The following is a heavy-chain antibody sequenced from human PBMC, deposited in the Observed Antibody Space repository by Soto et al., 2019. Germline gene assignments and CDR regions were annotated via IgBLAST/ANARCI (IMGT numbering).Heavy chain of an antibody. CDR1: GGTFSSYA. CDR2: IIPIFGTA. V-gene: IGHV1-69*01. CDR3: ARVWNCGGNSGRCYYGMDV. Sequence: QVQLVQSGAEVKKPGSSVKVSCKASGGTFSSYAISWVRQAPGQGLEWMVGIIPIFGTANYAQKFQGRVTITADESTSTAYMELSSLRSEDTAVYYCARVWNCGGNSGRCYYGMDVWCQGTTVTVSS. D-gene: IGHD2-21*02. J-gene: IGHJ6*02.